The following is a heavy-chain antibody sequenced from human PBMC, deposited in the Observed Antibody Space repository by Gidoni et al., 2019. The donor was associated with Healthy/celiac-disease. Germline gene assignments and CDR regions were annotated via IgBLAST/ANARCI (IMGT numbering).Heavy chain of an antibody. V-gene: IGHV3-48*02. Sequence: EVQLVESGGGLVQPGGSLRLSCAASGFTFSSYSMNWVRQAPGKGLEWVSYISSGSSTIYYADSVKGRFTISRDNAKNSLYLQMNSLRDEDTAVYYCARDWGDILTGWGVDYWGQGTLVTVSS. CDR3: ARDWGDILTGWGVDY. CDR1: GFTFSSYS. CDR2: ISSGSSTI. J-gene: IGHJ4*02. D-gene: IGHD3-9*01.